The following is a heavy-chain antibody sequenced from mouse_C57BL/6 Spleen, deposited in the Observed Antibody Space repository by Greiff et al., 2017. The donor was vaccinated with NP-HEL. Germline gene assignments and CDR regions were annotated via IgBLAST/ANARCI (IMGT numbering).Heavy chain of an antibody. D-gene: IGHD2-12*01. Sequence: EVKLVESGPGLVKPSQSLSLTCSVTGYSITSGYYWNWIRQFPGNKLEWMGYISYDGSNNYNPSLKNRISITRDTSKNQFFLKLNSVTTEDTATYYGARDDPYYSPAWFAYWGQGTLVTVSA. CDR2: ISYDGSN. V-gene: IGHV3-6*01. CDR3: ARDDPYYSPAWFAY. J-gene: IGHJ3*01. CDR1: GYSITSGYY.